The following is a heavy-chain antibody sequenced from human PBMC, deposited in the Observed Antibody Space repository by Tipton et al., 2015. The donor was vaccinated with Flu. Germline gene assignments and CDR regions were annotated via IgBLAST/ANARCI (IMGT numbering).Heavy chain of an antibody. CDR3: ARDGHYYDSSGYYYALTVLTIGAFDI. D-gene: IGHD3-22*01. Sequence: SLRLSCAASGFTFSSYSMNWVRQAPGKGLEWVSSISSSSSYIYYADSVRGRFTISRDNAKNSLYLQMNSLRAEDTAVYYCARDGHYYDSSGYYYALTVLTIGAFDIWGQGTMVTVSS. V-gene: IGHV3-21*01. CDR1: GFTFSSYS. J-gene: IGHJ3*02. CDR2: ISSSSSYI.